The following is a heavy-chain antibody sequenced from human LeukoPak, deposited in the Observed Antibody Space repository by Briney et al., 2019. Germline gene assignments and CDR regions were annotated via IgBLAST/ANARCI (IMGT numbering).Heavy chain of an antibody. CDR1: GYTFTSYD. D-gene: IGHD1-26*01. J-gene: IGHJ4*02. V-gene: IGHV1-8*03. CDR2: MNPNSGNT. CDR3: ARGLFVRKKRPHPVNYSGSYNGGGVIFGY. Sequence: EASVKVSCEASGYTFTSYDINWVRQATGQGLEWMGWMNPNSGNTGYAQKFQGRVTITRNTSISTAYMELSSLRSEDTAVYYCARGLFVRKKRPHPVNYSGSYNGGGVIFGYWGQGTLVTVSS.